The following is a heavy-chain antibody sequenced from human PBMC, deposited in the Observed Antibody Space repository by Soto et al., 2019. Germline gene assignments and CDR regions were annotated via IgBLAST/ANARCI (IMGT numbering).Heavy chain of an antibody. CDR2: ISSSGSTI. D-gene: IGHD3-22*01. V-gene: IGHV3-48*03. J-gene: IGHJ6*02. Sequence: PGGSLRLSCAASGFTFSSYEMNWVRQAPGKGLEWVSYISSSGSTIYYADSVKGRFTISRDNAKNSLYLQMNSLRAEDTAVYYCARDPRRGGPYYYDSSGYPYYYYGMDVWGQGTTVTVSS. CDR3: ARDPRRGGPYYYDSSGYPYYYYGMDV. CDR1: GFTFSSYE.